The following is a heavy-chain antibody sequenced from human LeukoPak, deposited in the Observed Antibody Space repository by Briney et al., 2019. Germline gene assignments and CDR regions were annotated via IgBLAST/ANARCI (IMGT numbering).Heavy chain of an antibody. Sequence: QPGGSLRLSCAASGFTFSSYGMHWVRQAPGKGLEWVAVIWYDGSNKYYADSVKGRFTISRDNSKNTLYLQMNSLRAEDTAVYYCAGDFESLSYGMDVWGQGTTVTVSS. V-gene: IGHV3-33*01. CDR2: IWYDGSNK. CDR1: GFTFSSYG. CDR3: AGDFESLSYGMDV. J-gene: IGHJ6*02.